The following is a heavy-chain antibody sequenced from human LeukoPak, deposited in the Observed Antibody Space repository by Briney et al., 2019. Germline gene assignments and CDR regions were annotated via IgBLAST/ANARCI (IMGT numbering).Heavy chain of an antibody. CDR2: IYYSGST. J-gene: IGHJ4*02. CDR1: GGSISSYY. V-gene: IGHV4-59*01. CDR3: ARGGRAVKLDY. D-gene: IGHD4-11*01. Sequence: SETLSLTCTVSGGSISSYYWSWIRQPPGKGLEWIGYIYYSGSTNYNPSLKSRVTISVDTSKNQFSLKLSSVTAADTAVYYCARGGRAVKLDYWGQGTLVTVPS.